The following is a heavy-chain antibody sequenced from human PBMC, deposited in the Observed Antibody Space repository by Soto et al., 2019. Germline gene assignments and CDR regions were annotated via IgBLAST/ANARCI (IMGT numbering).Heavy chain of an antibody. J-gene: IGHJ6*03. CDR3: ARAQYYDFWSGYYLTPPADYYYYYMDV. Sequence: GGSLRLSCAASGFTFSSYWMHWVRQAPGKGLVWVSRINSDGSSTSYADSVKGRFTISRDNAKNTLYLQMNSLRAEDTAVYYCARAQYYDFWSGYYLTPPADYYYYYMDVWGKGTTVTVSS. CDR1: GFTFSSYW. CDR2: INSDGSST. D-gene: IGHD3-3*01. V-gene: IGHV3-74*01.